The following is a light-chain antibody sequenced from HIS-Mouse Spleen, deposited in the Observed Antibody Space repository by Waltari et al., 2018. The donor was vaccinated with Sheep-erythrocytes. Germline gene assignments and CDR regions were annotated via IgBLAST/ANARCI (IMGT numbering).Light chain of an antibody. CDR3: AAWDDSLNGVV. V-gene: IGLV1-36*01. CDR1: SSNIGNNT. Sequence: QSVLTQPPSVSDAPRQRVTISCSGSSSNIGNNTVNWYPQLPGKAPKLLIYYDDLLPSGVSDRFSGSKSGTSASLAISGLQSEDEADYYCAAWDDSLNGVVFGGGTKLTVL. J-gene: IGLJ2*01. CDR2: YDD.